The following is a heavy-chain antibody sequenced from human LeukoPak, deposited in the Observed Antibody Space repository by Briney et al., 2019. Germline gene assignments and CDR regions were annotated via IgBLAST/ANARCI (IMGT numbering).Heavy chain of an antibody. D-gene: IGHD3-9*01. J-gene: IGHJ4*02. V-gene: IGHV3-23*01. CDR2: ISGSGGST. CDR1: GFTFSSYA. CDR3: AKDQGLRYFDWLSNYFDY. Sequence: SGGSLRLSCAASGFTFSSYAMSCVRQAPGKGLGWVSAISGSGGSTYYADSVKGRFTISRDNSKNTLYLQMNSLRAEDTAVYYCAKDQGLRYFDWLSNYFDYWGQGTLVTVSS.